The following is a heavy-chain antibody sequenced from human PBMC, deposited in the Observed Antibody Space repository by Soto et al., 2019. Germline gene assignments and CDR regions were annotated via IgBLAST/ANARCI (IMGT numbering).Heavy chain of an antibody. D-gene: IGHD5-18*01. J-gene: IGHJ4*02. CDR1: GFTFGDYA. V-gene: IGHV3-49*03. CDR3: TRDHYGRGFSSGAFDS. CDR2: IKSKAFGGTP. Sequence: GCLRLSCSPSGFTFGDYAMNWFRQAPGKGLEWVGFIKSKAFGGTPEYAASVKGRFTVSRDDSMSIAYLQMNSLKTDDTAVYYCTRDHYGRGFSSGAFDSWGQGTPVTVSS.